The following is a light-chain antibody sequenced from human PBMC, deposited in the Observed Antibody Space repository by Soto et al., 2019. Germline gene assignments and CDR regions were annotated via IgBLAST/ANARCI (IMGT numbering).Light chain of an antibody. CDR3: QQYYSPPLT. Sequence: DIVMTQSPDSLAVSLGERATINCRSSQSVLSSSKNKNFLAWYQQKSGQPPKLLIYWASTRESGVPDRFSGSGSGTDFILTISSLQAEDVAVYYCQQYYSPPLTFGGGTKVEIK. CDR1: QSVLSSSKNKNF. J-gene: IGKJ4*01. V-gene: IGKV4-1*01. CDR2: WAS.